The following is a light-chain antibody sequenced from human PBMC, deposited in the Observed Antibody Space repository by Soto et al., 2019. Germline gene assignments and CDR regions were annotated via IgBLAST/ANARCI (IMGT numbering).Light chain of an antibody. CDR1: QSIGSW. Sequence: DIQMTQSPSTLSASVGDRVTITCRASQSIGSWLAWYQQKPGKAPNLLIYAASSLQSGVPSRFSGSGSGKDFTLTISSLQSDDFAIYYCQQYNPYSRTFGQGTKVDIK. CDR2: AAS. CDR3: QQYNPYSRT. V-gene: IGKV1-5*01. J-gene: IGKJ1*01.